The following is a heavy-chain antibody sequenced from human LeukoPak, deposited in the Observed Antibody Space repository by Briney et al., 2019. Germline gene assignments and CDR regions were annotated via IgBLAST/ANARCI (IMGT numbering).Heavy chain of an antibody. CDR1: GYTFTDSY. CDR2: IDPDGGNT. D-gene: IGHD2-15*01. Sequence: ASVKVSCKASGYTFTDSYVHWVRQAPGQVLEWMGLIDPDGGNTNYAQNFQGRVTLTRDTSTSTLYMELSSLRSEDTAVYYCARDQEGRSCSGGTCYLGWSFDLWGRGTLVTVSS. V-gene: IGHV1-46*01. CDR3: ARDQEGRSCSGGTCYLGWSFDL. J-gene: IGHJ2*01.